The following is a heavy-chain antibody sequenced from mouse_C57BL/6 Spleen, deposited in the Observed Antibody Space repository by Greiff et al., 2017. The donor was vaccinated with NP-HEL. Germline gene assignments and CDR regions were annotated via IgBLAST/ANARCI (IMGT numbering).Heavy chain of an antibody. Sequence: EVQLQQSGPELVKPGASVKISCKASGYTFTDYYMNWVKQSHGKSLEWIGDINPNNGGTSYNQKFKGKATLTVDKSSSTAYMELRSLTSEDSAVYYCARSGLWLRLKDFDYWGQGTTLTVSS. CDR2: INPNNGGT. V-gene: IGHV1-26*01. CDR3: ARSGLWLRLKDFDY. J-gene: IGHJ2*01. D-gene: IGHD2-2*01. CDR1: GYTFTDYY.